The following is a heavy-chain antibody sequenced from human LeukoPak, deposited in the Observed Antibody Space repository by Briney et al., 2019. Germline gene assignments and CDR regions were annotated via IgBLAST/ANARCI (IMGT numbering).Heavy chain of an antibody. CDR3: ARFYCTNGVCYTGNLDY. CDR2: IIPIFGTA. V-gene: IGHV1-69*05. D-gene: IGHD2-8*01. Sequence: SVKVSCKASGGTFSSYAISWVRQAPGQGLEWMGGIIPIFGTANYAQKFQGRVTITTDESTSTAYMELSSLRSEDTAVYYCARFYCTNGVCYTGNLDYWGQGTLVTVSS. J-gene: IGHJ4*02. CDR1: GGTFSSYA.